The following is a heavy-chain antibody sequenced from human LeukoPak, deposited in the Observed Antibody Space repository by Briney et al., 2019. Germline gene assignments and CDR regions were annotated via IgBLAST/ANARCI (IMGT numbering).Heavy chain of an antibody. CDR1: GGSISSSSYY. CDR2: ISYSGST. Sequence: IPSETLSLTCIVSGGSISSSSYYWGWIRQPPGKGLEWIGSISYSGSTYYNPSLKSRVTISLHTSKNQFSLRLSSVTAADTAIYYCGVVSTTQGVDVWGQGTTVTVSS. J-gene: IGHJ6*02. D-gene: IGHD2-15*01. CDR3: GVVSTTQGVDV. V-gene: IGHV4-39*07.